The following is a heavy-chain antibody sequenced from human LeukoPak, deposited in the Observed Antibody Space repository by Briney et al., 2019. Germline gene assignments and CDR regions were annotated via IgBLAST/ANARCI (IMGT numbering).Heavy chain of an antibody. V-gene: IGHV4-34*01. CDR3: ARGALLAPQLSGSYYGMDV. CDR1: GESFSGYY. J-gene: IGHJ6*02. D-gene: IGHD1-26*01. Sequence: PSETLSLTCAVYGESFSGYYWSWIRQPPGKGPEWIGEINHSGSTNYNPSLKSRVTISVDTSKNQFSLKLSSVTAADAAVYYCARGALLAPQLSGSYYGMDVWGQGTTVTVSS. CDR2: INHSGST.